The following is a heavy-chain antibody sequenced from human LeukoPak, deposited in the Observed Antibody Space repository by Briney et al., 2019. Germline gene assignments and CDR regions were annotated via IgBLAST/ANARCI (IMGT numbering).Heavy chain of an antibody. CDR3: AKDRYYDNTGDHYESEY. J-gene: IGHJ4*02. CDR1: GFTFSTYG. CDR2: VSGSGGST. D-gene: IGHD3-22*01. Sequence: GGSLRLSCAATGFTFSTYGMSWVRQAPGKGLDWVSAVSGSGGSTHYADSVTGRFTISRDNSKNTLYLQMNSLRAEDTAVYYCAKDRYYDNTGDHYESEYWGQGTLVTVSS. V-gene: IGHV3-23*01.